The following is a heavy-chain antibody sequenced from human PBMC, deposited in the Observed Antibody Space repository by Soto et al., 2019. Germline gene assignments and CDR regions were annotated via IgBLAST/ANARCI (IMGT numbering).Heavy chain of an antibody. J-gene: IGHJ4*02. V-gene: IGHV5-51*01. CDR1: GYSFTSYW. CDR2: IYLGDSDT. D-gene: IGHD2-2*02. Sequence: GESLKISCKGSGYSFTSYWIGWVRQMPGKGLEWMGIIYLGDSDTRYSPSFQGQVTISADMSISTAYLQWSSLKASDTAMYYCARQTYCSSTSCYTVDSWGQGTLVTVSS. CDR3: ARQTYCSSTSCYTVDS.